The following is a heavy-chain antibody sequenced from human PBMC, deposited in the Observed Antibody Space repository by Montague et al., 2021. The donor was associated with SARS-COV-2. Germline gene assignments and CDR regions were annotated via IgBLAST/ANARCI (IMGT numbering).Heavy chain of an antibody. CDR3: ARPAVRGGSDYYFMDV. V-gene: IGHV4-39*01. J-gene: IGHJ6*03. CDR2: MYYSGAT. Sequence: SETLSLTCTVFGGSIRSSGYYWAWFRQPPGKGLEWIGNMYYSGATYYNPSLKSRVTISVGTSKNGFSLRVSSVTAADTAVYYCARPAVRGGSDYYFMDVWGKGTTVIVSS. D-gene: IGHD6-25*01. CDR1: GGSIRSSGYY.